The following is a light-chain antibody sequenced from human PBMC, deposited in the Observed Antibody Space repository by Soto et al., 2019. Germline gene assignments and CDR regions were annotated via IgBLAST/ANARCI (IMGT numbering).Light chain of an antibody. CDR2: DVT. J-gene: IGLJ2*01. Sequence: QSALTQPRSVSGSPGQSVTISCTGTSSDVGGYNFVSWFQQHPGKAPKLMIYDVTKRPSGVPDRFSGSKSGNTASLTVSGLQAEDEADYYCSSYAGNNNLLFGGGTKLTVL. CDR1: SSDVGGYNF. V-gene: IGLV2-11*01. CDR3: SSYAGNNNLL.